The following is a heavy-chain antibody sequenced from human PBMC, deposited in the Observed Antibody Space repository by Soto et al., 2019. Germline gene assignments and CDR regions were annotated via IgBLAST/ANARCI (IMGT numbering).Heavy chain of an antibody. D-gene: IGHD2-21*02. CDR2: IYYSGST. CDR1: GGSISSGGYY. CDR3: ARGSIVVVTTGPTMLFDI. V-gene: IGHV4-31*03. Sequence: QVQLQESGPGLVKPSQTLSLTCTVSGGSISSGGYYWSWIRQHPGKGLEWIGYIYYSGSTYYNPSLKSRVTRSVDTSKNQFSLKLSSVTAADTAVYYCARGSIVVVTTGPTMLFDIWGQGTMVTVSS. J-gene: IGHJ3*02.